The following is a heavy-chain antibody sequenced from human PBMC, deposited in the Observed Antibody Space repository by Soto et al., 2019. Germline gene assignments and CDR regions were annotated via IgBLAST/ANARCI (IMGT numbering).Heavy chain of an antibody. V-gene: IGHV4-34*01. Sequence: GGSFSGYYWSWVRQPPGKGLEWIGEINHSGITDSSPSLKSRVTISVDASRSEFSLNLTSVTAADTAVYYCARGRSSVPDRRGIGYYGLDVWGQGTTVTVS. CDR3: ARGRSSVPDRRGIGYYGLDV. CDR1: GGSFSGYY. J-gene: IGHJ6*02. CDR2: INHSGIT. D-gene: IGHD3-3*01.